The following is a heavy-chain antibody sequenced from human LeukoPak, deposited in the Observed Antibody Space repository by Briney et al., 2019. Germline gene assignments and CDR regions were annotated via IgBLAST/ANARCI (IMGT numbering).Heavy chain of an antibody. Sequence: GGSLRLSCAASGFTFSSYGMHWFRQAPGQGLEWVAVIWYDGSNKYYANSVKGRFTISRDNSKNTLYLQMNSLRAEDTAVYYCAKDVEGPYYGSGSYYMGAFDIWGQGTMVTVSS. CDR1: GFTFSSYG. D-gene: IGHD3-10*01. CDR2: IWYDGSNK. J-gene: IGHJ3*02. CDR3: AKDVEGPYYGSGSYYMGAFDI. V-gene: IGHV3-33*06.